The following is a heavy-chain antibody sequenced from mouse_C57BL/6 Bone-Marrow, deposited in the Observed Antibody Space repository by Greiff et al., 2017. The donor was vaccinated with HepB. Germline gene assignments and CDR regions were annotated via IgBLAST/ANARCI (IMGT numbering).Heavy chain of an antibody. CDR2: IGSGRSTI. Sequence: EVHLVESGGGLVKPGGSLKLSCAASGFTFSDYGMHWVRQAPEKGLEWVAYIGSGRSTIYYADTVKGRFTISRDNAKNTLFLQMTSLRSEDTAMYYCARSPYYGSSYWYFDVWGTGTTVTVSS. CDR1: GFTFSDYG. J-gene: IGHJ1*03. CDR3: ARSPYYGSSYWYFDV. D-gene: IGHD1-1*01. V-gene: IGHV5-17*01.